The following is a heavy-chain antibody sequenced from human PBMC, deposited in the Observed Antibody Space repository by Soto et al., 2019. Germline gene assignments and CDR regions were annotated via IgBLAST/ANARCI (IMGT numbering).Heavy chain of an antibody. Sequence: SGKVCFKASGGTSSSYAISLVRQAPGQGLEWMGGIIPIFGTANYAQKFQGRVTITADKSTSTAYMELSSLRSEDTAVYYCARGGVAPFYFDYWGQGTLVTVFS. V-gene: IGHV1-69*06. J-gene: IGHJ4*02. CDR2: IIPIFGTA. CDR3: ARGGVAPFYFDY. D-gene: IGHD2-15*01. CDR1: GGTSSSYA.